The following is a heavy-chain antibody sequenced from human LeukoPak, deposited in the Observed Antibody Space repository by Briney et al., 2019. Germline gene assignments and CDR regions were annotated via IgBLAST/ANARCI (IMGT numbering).Heavy chain of an antibody. CDR1: GGSISSYY. CDR2: IYYSGST. J-gene: IGHJ4*02. V-gene: IGHV4-59*01. D-gene: IGHD2-21*01. Sequence: SETLSLTCTVSGGSISSYYWSWIRQPPGKGLEWIGYIYYSGSTNYNPSLKSRVTISVDTSKNQFSLKLSSVTAADTAVYYCARGVTLHWCGGDCSAFDYWGQGTLVTVSS. CDR3: ARGVTLHWCGGDCSAFDY.